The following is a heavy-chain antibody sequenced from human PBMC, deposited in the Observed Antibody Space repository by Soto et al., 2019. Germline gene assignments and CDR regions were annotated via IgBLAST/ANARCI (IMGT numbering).Heavy chain of an antibody. CDR1: GFTFNTSV. CDR3: ARRARTATTNWGAFDV. V-gene: IGHV3-23*01. Sequence: EVQLLESGGGLVQPGGSLRLSCAASGFTFNTSVMNWVRQAPGKGLEWVSTISYSADKTHYADSVKGRFTISRDNSRDTLFLQMNSLRADDAAVYYCARRARTATTNWGAFDVWGQGNMVTVSS. J-gene: IGHJ3*01. CDR2: ISYSADKT. D-gene: IGHD1-7*01.